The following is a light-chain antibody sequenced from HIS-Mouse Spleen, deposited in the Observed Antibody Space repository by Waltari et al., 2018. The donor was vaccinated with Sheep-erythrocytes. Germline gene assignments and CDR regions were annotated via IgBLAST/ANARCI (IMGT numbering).Light chain of an antibody. V-gene: IGKV1-12*01. CDR1: QGIRTW. CDR3: QQANSVPST. Sequence: DIQLTPSPSSVSASVGDRVTITCRSSQGIRTWLAWYQQKPGKAPKLLIYAASSLQSGGPSRFSGSGSGTDFNRTISSLQPEDGATYEGQQANSVPSTVGQGTRLEIK. J-gene: IGKJ5*01. CDR2: AAS.